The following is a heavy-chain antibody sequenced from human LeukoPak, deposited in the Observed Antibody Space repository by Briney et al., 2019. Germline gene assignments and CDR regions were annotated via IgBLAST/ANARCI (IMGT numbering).Heavy chain of an antibody. CDR1: GGSFSGYY. V-gene: IGHV4-34*01. Sequence: SETLSLTCAVYGGSFSGYYWNWIRQPPGKGLEWIGEINHSGSTNYNPSLKSRVTISVDTSKNQFSLKLSSVTAADTAVYYCARGRPPPYGSGSYFDYWGQGTLVTVSS. D-gene: IGHD3-10*01. CDR2: INHSGST. CDR3: ARGRPPPYGSGSYFDY. J-gene: IGHJ4*02.